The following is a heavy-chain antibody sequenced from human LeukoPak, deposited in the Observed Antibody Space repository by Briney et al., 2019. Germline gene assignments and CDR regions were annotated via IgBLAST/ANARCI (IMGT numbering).Heavy chain of an antibody. J-gene: IGHJ4*02. CDR2: ISYDGSNK. CDR3: AKEGARKAAYPNTFDY. D-gene: IGHD2-15*01. Sequence: GRSLRLSCAASGFTFSSYGMHWVRQAPGKGLEWVAVISYDGSNKYYADSVKGRFTISRDNSKNTLYLQMNSLRAEDTAVYYCAKEGARKAAYPNTFDYWGQGTLVTVSS. CDR1: GFTFSSYG. V-gene: IGHV3-30*18.